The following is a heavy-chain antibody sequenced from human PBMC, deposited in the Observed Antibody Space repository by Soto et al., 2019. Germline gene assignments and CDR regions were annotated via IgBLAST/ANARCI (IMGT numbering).Heavy chain of an antibody. V-gene: IGHV4-31*03. CDR1: GVSISSVDYY. D-gene: IGHD6-6*01. CDR3: ACGGYGSSDVFMDV. CDR2: IYYSGNT. Sequence: PSETLSLSCTVSGVSISSVDYYWSWIRQHPERGLEWIGYIYYSGNTSYNASLKSRVTISVGTYKNQFSLKLMTVTAADTAVYYCACGGYGSSDVFMDVWGQGTTVTVSS. J-gene: IGHJ6*02.